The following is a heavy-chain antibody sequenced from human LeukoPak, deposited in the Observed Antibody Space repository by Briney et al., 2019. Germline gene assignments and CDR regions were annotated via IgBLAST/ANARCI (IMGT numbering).Heavy chain of an antibody. V-gene: IGHV4-59*08. Sequence: SETLSLTCTVSGGSISSYYWSWIRQPPGKGLEWIGYIYYSGSINYNPSLKSRVTISVDTSKNQFSLKLSSVTAADTAVYYCARRSVRGPFDYWGQGTLVTVSS. J-gene: IGHJ4*02. CDR1: GGSISSYY. CDR3: ARRSVRGPFDY. D-gene: IGHD4-23*01. CDR2: IYYSGSI.